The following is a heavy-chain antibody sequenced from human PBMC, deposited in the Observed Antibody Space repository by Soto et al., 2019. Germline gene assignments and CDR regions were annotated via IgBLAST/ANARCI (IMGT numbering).Heavy chain of an antibody. CDR1: GFTFSSHA. Sequence: QVQLVESGGGVVQPGRSLRLSCAASGFTFSSHAMHWVRQAPGKGLEWVAFISYDGSNQHYADSVKGRFTISRDNSENTLHLQMNSLRGEDTAMYYCARDLGAWKFDYWGQGTLVTVSS. CDR2: ISYDGSNQ. V-gene: IGHV3-30-3*01. J-gene: IGHJ4*02. CDR3: ARDLGAWKFDY. D-gene: IGHD1-1*01.